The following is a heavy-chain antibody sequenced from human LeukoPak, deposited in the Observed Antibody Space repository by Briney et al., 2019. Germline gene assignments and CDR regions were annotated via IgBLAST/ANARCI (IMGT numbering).Heavy chain of an antibody. Sequence: GASVKVSCKASGYTFTSYDINWVRQATGQGLEWMGWINPNSGGTNYAQKFQGRVTMTRDTSISTAYMELSRLRSDDTAVYYCARKGPAAIGNAFDIWGQGTMVTVSS. V-gene: IGHV1-2*02. CDR3: ARKGPAAIGNAFDI. J-gene: IGHJ3*02. CDR2: INPNSGGT. D-gene: IGHD2-2*01. CDR1: GYTFTSYD.